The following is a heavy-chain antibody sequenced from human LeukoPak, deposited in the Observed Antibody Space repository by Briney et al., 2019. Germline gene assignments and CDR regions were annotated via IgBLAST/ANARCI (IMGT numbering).Heavy chain of an antibody. CDR3: ARAFSPYNWYFDL. CDR1: GYSFNNHG. J-gene: IGHJ2*01. CDR2: VGAGNCDT. Sequence: ASVKVSCNASGYSFNNHGLSWVRQAPGQGLEWVGWVGAGNCDTHYAQKLQGRVTMTTDTSTNTAYMDLRSLRSDDKAVYYCARAFSPYNWYFDLWGRGTLVSVSS. V-gene: IGHV1-18*01. D-gene: IGHD4-11*01.